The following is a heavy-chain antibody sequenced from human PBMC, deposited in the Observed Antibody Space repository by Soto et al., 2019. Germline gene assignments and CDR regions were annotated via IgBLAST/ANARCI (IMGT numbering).Heavy chain of an antibody. V-gene: IGHV1-69*12. J-gene: IGHJ6*02. CDR1: GGTFTSYA. CDR3: ATMKGGYQSYYYGMDV. Sequence: QVQLVQSGAEVKKPGSSVKVSCKASGGTFTSYAISWVRQAPGQGLEWVGGIIPIFGTADYAQKFQGRVTITADESTSXGYMELSSLRSEDTAVYYCATMKGGYQSYYYGMDVWGQGTTVTVSS. CDR2: IIPIFGTA. D-gene: IGHD3-16*02.